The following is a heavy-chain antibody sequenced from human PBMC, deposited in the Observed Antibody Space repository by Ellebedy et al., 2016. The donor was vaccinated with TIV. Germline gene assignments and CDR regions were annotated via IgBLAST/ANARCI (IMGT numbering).Heavy chain of an antibody. D-gene: IGHD1-7*01. CDR1: RSIFNSYA. CDR2: MNSDGSDT. CDR3: ARGGNWNYVQIGY. V-gene: IGHV3-74*01. Sequence: GGSLRLXCTGSRSIFNSYAMHWVRQAPGKGLVWVSHMNSDGSDTNYADSVKGRFTISRDNAKNTVYLQMKSLRAEDTAVYYCARGGNWNYVQIGYWGQGTLVTVSS. J-gene: IGHJ4*02.